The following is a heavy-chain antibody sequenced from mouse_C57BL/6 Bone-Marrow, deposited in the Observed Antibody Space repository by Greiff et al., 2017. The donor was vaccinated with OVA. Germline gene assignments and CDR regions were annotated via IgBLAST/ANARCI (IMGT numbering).Heavy chain of an antibody. CDR1: GYTFTSYG. Sequence: VQLQQSGAELARPGASVKLSCKASGYTFTSYGISWVKQRTGQGLEWIGEIYPRSGNTYYNEKFKGKATLTADKSSSTAYMGLRSLTSEDSAVYFCARQVRLRRFAYWGQGTLVTVSA. J-gene: IGHJ3*01. CDR3: ARQVRLRRFAY. V-gene: IGHV1-81*01. D-gene: IGHD3-2*02. CDR2: IYPRSGNT.